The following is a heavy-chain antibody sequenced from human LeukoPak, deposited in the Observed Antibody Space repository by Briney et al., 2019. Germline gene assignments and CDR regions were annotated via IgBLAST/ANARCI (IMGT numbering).Heavy chain of an antibody. V-gene: IGHV4-34*01. CDR2: INHSGST. D-gene: IGHD6-6*01. J-gene: IGHJ4*02. Sequence: SETLSLTCAVYGGSFSGYYWSWIRRPPGKGLEWIGEINHSGSTNYNPSLKSRVTISVDTSKNQFSLKLSSVTAADTAVYYCASPGEGIAARRSYYFDYWGQGTLVTVSS. CDR1: GGSFSGYY. CDR3: ASPGEGIAARRSYYFDY.